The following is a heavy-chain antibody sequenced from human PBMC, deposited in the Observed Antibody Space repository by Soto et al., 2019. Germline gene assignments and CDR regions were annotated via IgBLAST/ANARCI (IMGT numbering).Heavy chain of an antibody. V-gene: IGHV6-1*01. CDR1: GDSVSSNSAA. CDR3: GYSGYDRGEYYYGMDV. CDR2: TYYRSKWYN. J-gene: IGHJ6*02. D-gene: IGHD5-12*01. Sequence: SQTLSLTCAISGDSVSSNSAAWNWIRQSPSRGLEWLGRTYYRSKWYNDYAASVKSRITINPDTSKNQFSLQLNSVTPEDTAVYYCGYSGYDRGEYYYGMDVWGQGTTVTSP.